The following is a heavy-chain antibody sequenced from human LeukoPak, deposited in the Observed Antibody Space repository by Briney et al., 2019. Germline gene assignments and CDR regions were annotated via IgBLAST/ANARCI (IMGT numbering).Heavy chain of an antibody. CDR1: GGSISSYY. D-gene: IGHD3-10*01. CDR3: ARSRRGPALIPYRSGSYWYYFDY. J-gene: IGHJ4*02. V-gene: IGHV4-59*01. Sequence: PSETLSLTCTVSGGSISSYYWSWIRQPPGKGLEWIGYIYYSGSTNYNPSLKSRVTISVDTSKNQFFLKLSSVTAADTAVYYCARSRRGPALIPYRSGSYWYYFDYWGQGTLVTVSS. CDR2: IYYSGST.